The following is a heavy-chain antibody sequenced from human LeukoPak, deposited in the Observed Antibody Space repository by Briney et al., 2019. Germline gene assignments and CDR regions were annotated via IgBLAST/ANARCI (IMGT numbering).Heavy chain of an antibody. CDR3: ARWPNYYDSSGYAFDI. J-gene: IGHJ3*02. V-gene: IGHV1-3*01. D-gene: IGHD3-22*01. CDR2: INAGNSNT. CDR1: GYTFTSYA. Sequence: ASVKDSCKASGYTFTSYATHWVRQAPGQRLEWMGWINAGNSNTKYSQKFQGRVTITRDTSASTAYMELSSLRSEDTAVYYCARWPNYYDSSGYAFDIWGQGTMVTVSS.